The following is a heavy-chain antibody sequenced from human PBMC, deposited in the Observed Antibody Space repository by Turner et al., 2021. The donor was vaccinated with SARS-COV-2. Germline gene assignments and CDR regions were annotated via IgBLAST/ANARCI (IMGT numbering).Heavy chain of an antibody. CDR1: GFTFSNYD. J-gene: IGHJ4*02. CDR2: IKYDGSNK. CDR3: AKDMGQVVALFDY. D-gene: IGHD2-15*01. Sequence: QVQLVLSGGCVVPPWRSLGLPCAASGFTFSNYDIHWVRQAPGEGLDWMAGIKYDGSNKIYADTVKGRFTIARDNSKSTLYMQMNSLRADDTAVYYCAKDMGQVVALFDYWGQGTLVTVSS. V-gene: IGHV3-30*18.